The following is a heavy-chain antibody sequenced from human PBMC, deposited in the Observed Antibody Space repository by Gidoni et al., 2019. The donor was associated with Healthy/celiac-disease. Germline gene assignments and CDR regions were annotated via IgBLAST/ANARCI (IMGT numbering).Heavy chain of an antibody. J-gene: IGHJ4*02. CDR1: GGTFSSYA. V-gene: IGHV1-69*01. CDR2: IIPIFGTA. Sequence: QVQLVQSGAEVKKPGSSVKVSCKASGGTFSSYAISWVRQAPGQGLEWMGGIIPIFGTANYAQKFQGRVTITADESTSTAYMELSSLRSEDTAVYYCASGLRYFDWLLYNLDYWGQGTLVTVSS. CDR3: ASGLRYFDWLLYNLDY. D-gene: IGHD3-9*01.